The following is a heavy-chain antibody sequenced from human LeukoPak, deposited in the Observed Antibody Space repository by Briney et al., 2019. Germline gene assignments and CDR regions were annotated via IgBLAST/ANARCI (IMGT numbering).Heavy chain of an antibody. V-gene: IGHV4-59*08. D-gene: IGHD6-19*01. Sequence: LETLSLTCTVSGGSITSYYWSWIRQPPGKGLEWIGYIHYSGTTNYNPSLKSRVTISVDTSKDQFSLKLNSVTAADTAVYYCARRAGSGWYFDYWGQGTLVTVSS. CDR2: IHYSGTT. J-gene: IGHJ4*02. CDR3: ARRAGSGWYFDY. CDR1: GGSITSYY.